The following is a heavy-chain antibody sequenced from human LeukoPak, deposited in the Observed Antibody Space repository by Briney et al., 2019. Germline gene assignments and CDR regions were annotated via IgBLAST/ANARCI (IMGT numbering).Heavy chain of an antibody. CDR1: GGSISSSSYY. Sequence: SETLSLTCTVSGGSISSSSYYWGWVRQPPGKGREWIGSIYYSGSTYYNPSLKSRVTISVDTSKNQFSLKLSSVTAADTAVYYCVHSSGYYSVDYWGQGTLVTVSS. V-gene: IGHV4-39*01. J-gene: IGHJ4*02. D-gene: IGHD3-22*01. CDR2: IYYSGST. CDR3: VHSSGYYSVDY.